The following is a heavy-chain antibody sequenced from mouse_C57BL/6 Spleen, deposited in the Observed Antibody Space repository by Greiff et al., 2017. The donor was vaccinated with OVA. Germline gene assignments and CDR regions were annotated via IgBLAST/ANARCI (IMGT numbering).Heavy chain of an antibody. CDR1: GFTFSSYA. CDR3: ARDRGYYSNYDYAMDY. V-gene: IGHV5-4*01. D-gene: IGHD2-5*01. Sequence: EVKVVESGGGLVKPGGSLKLSCAASGFTFSSYAMSWVRQTPEKRLEWVATISDGGSYTYYPDNVKGRFTISRDNAKNNLYLQMSHLKSEDTAMYYCARDRGYYSNYDYAMDYWGQGTSVTVSS. CDR2: ISDGGSYT. J-gene: IGHJ4*01.